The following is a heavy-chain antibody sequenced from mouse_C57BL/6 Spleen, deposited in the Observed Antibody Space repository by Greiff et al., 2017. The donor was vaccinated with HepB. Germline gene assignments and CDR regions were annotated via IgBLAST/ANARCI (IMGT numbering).Heavy chain of an antibody. CDR2: IDPNSGGT. CDR1: GYTFTSYW. V-gene: IGHV1-72*01. D-gene: IGHD1-1*01. CDR3: ARSTVVGSYDYAMDY. Sequence: QVQLQQPGAELVKPGASVKLSCKASGYTFTSYWMHWVKQRPGRGLEWIGMIDPNSGGTKYNEKFKSKATLTVDKPSSTAYMQLSSLTSEDSAVYYCARSTVVGSYDYAMDYWGQGTSVTVSS. J-gene: IGHJ4*01.